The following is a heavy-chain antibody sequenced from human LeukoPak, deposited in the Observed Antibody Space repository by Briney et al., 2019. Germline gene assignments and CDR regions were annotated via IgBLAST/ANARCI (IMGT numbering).Heavy chain of an antibody. D-gene: IGHD4-17*01. Sequence: SCAAXGFXXXTYSMNWVRQAPGKGVEWVSSISSSGSYIYYADSVKGRFTISRDNAKNSLYLQMNGLRAEDTAVYFCARDYGAYSDYWGQGTLVTISS. CDR3: ARDYGAYSDY. J-gene: IGHJ4*02. CDR2: ISSSGSYI. V-gene: IGHV3-21*01. CDR1: GFXXXTYS.